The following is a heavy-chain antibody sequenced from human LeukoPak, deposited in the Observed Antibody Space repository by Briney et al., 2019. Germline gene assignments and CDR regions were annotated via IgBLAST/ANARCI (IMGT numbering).Heavy chain of an antibody. CDR1: GYTFTSYA. CDR3: ARDRGIESIVVVPALRGFDP. V-gene: IGHV1-3*01. Sequence: ASVKVSCKASGYTFTSYAMHWVRQAPGQRLEWMGWINAGNGNTKYSQKFQGRVTITRDTSASTAYMELSSLRFEDTAVYYCARDRGIESIVVVPALRGFDPWGQGTLVTVSS. CDR2: INAGNGNT. J-gene: IGHJ5*02. D-gene: IGHD2-2*01.